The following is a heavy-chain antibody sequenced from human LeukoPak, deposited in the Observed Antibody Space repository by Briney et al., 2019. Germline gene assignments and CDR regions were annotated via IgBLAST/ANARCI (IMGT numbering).Heavy chain of an antibody. D-gene: IGHD2-15*01. CDR1: GYTFTGYY. CDR2: INPNSGDT. J-gene: IGHJ4*02. CDR3: ARVYSIRSFDY. Sequence: ASVNVSCQASGYTFTGYYMHWVRQAPGQGLEWMGWINPNSGDTNYAQKFQGRVTMTRDTSITTAYMELSRLTSDDTAVYYCARVYSIRSFDYWGQGTLVTVSS. V-gene: IGHV1-2*02.